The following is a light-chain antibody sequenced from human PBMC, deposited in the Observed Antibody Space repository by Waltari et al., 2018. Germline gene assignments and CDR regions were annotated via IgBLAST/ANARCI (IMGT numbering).Light chain of an antibody. CDR3: QHRSNWPLT. V-gene: IGKV3-11*01. J-gene: IGKJ4*01. CDR2: DAS. Sequence: EIVLTQSPATLSLSPGERATLSCRASQSVSSYLAWYQQKPGQAPRLLTYDASNRATCIPARFTGSGSGTDFTLTITSLEPEDFTVYYCQHRSNWPLTFGGGTKVEIK. CDR1: QSVSSY.